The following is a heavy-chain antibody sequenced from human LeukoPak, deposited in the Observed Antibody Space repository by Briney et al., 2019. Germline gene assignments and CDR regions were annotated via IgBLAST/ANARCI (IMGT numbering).Heavy chain of an antibody. J-gene: IGHJ4*02. CDR2: INSDGSST. CDR3: ARDGRYYDSSGYYYHFDY. CDR1: GFTFSSYW. Sequence: GGSLRLSCAASGFTFSSYWMHWVRQAPGKGLVWVSRINSDGSSTSYADSVKGRFTISRDNAKNTLYLQMNSLRAEDTAVYYWARDGRYYDSSGYYYHFDYWGRGTLVTVSS. D-gene: IGHD3-22*01. V-gene: IGHV3-74*01.